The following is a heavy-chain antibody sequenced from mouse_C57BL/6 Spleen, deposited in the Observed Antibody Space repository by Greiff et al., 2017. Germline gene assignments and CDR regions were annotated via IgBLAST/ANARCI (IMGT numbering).Heavy chain of an antibody. V-gene: IGHV1-9*01. D-gene: IGHD1-1*01. CDR1: GYTFTGYW. CDR2: ILPGSGST. CDR3: AKSTYYYGSSSYYFDY. J-gene: IGHJ2*01. Sequence: VQLQQSGAELMKPGASVKLSCKATGYTFTGYWIEWVKQRPGHGLEWIGEILPGSGSTNYNEKFKGKATFTADTSSNTAYMQLSSLTTEDSAIYYGAKSTYYYGSSSYYFDYWGQGTTLTVSS.